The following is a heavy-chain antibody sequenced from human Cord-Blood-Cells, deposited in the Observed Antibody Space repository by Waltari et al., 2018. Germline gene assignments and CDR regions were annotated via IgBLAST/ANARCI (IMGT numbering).Heavy chain of an antibody. D-gene: IGHD6-6*01. V-gene: IGHV1-69*12. CDR3: ARGLGRIAARADAFDI. CDR2: IIPIFGTA. CDR1: GGTFSSYA. J-gene: IGHJ3*02. Sequence: QVQLVQSGAEVKTPRSSVKVYCKATGGTFSSYAISWVRQAPGQGLEWMGGIIPIFGTANYAQKFQGRVTITADESTSTAYMELSSLRSEDTAVYYCARGLGRIAARADAFDIWGQGTMVTVSS.